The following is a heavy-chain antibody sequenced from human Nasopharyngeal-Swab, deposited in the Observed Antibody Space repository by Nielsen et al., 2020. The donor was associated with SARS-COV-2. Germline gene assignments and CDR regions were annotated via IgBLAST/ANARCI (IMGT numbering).Heavy chain of an antibody. CDR3: ARVWRDYYGLDV. CDR2: INTDNGQI. V-gene: IGHV1-18*01. CDR1: GYTFTSYG. J-gene: IGHJ6*02. Sequence: ASVKVSCKPSGYTFTSYGLSWVRQAPGQGLEWVGGINTDNGQINYAYKLQDRVTLTTDTSTNTGYMELRSLTYDDTAIYYCARVWRDYYGLDVWGQGTTVTVSS. D-gene: IGHD2-21*01.